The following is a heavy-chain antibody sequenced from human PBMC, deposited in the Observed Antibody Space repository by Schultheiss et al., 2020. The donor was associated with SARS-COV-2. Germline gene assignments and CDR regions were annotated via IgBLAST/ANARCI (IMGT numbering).Heavy chain of an antibody. CDR1: GGSISSYY. D-gene: IGHD6-19*01. Sequence: SETLSLTCTVSGGSISSYYWSWIRQSPGKGLEWIGYIYYSGSTYYNPSLKSRVTISVDTSKNQFSLKLSSVTAADTAVYYCARRTGAAVADSIDYWGQGTLVTVAS. CDR2: IYYSGST. CDR3: ARRTGAAVADSIDY. V-gene: IGHV4-59*04. J-gene: IGHJ4*02.